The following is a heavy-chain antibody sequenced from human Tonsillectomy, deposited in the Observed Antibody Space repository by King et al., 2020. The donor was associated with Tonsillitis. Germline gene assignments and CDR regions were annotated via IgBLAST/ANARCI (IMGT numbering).Heavy chain of an antibody. V-gene: IGHV1-46*01. CDR2: ITPSGGST. Sequence: VQLVESGAEVKKPGASVKVSCRASGYTFTSYYMHWVRQAPGQGLEWMGIITPSGGSTNYAQNFQGRVTMTRDTSTSTVYMELSSLRSEDTAVYYCARDDVLGWFDPWGQGTLVTVSS. CDR3: ARDDVLGWFDP. CDR1: GYTFTSYY. J-gene: IGHJ5*02.